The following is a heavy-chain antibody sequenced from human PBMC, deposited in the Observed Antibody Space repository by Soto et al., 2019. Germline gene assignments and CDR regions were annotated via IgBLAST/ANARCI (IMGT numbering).Heavy chain of an antibody. Sequence: SETLSLTCTVSGGSISSYYWTWIRQPPGTGLEWIGEINHSGSANYNPSLKSRVTISVDTSKNQFSLKLSSVTAADTAVYYCARLLWFGELFQYYYYYGMDVWGQGTTVTVSS. CDR3: ARLLWFGELFQYYYYYGMDV. D-gene: IGHD3-10*01. CDR1: GGSISSYY. J-gene: IGHJ6*02. V-gene: IGHV4-34*01. CDR2: INHSGSA.